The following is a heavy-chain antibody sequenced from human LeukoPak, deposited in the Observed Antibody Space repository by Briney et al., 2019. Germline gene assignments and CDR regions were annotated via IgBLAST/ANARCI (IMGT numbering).Heavy chain of an antibody. CDR3: ARISPLRITMVRGVNPNYYYGMDV. CDR1: GGSFSGYY. Sequence: PSETLSLTCAVYGGSFSGYYWSWIRQPPGKGLEWIGEINHSGSTNYNPSLKSRVTISVDTSKNQFPLKLSSVAAADTAVYYCARISPLRITMVRGVNPNYYYGMDVWGKGTTVTVSS. D-gene: IGHD3-10*01. V-gene: IGHV4-34*01. CDR2: INHSGST. J-gene: IGHJ6*04.